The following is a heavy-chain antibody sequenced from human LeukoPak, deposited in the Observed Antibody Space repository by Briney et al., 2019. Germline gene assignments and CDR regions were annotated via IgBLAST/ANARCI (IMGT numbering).Heavy chain of an antibody. CDR1: GGTFSSYA. Sequence: SVKVSCKASGGTFSSYAISWVRQAPGQGLEWRGGIIPIFGTANYAQKFQGRVTITTDESTSTAYMELSSLRSEDTAVYYCATVTGYSSGWYNYWGRGTLVTVSS. V-gene: IGHV1-69*05. CDR3: ATVTGYSSGWYNY. CDR2: IIPIFGTA. J-gene: IGHJ4*02. D-gene: IGHD6-19*01.